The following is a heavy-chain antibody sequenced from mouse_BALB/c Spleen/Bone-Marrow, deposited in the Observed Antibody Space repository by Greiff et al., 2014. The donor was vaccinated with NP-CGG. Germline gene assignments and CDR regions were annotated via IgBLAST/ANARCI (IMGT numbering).Heavy chain of an antibody. J-gene: IGHJ2*01. CDR3: ASYVSGYYFDY. Sequence: EVKLMESGAELVKPGASVKLSCTASGSNIKDTYMHWVKQRPEQGLEWIGRIDPANGNTKYDPKFQGKATITADTSSNTAYLQLSSLTSEDTAVYYCASYVSGYYFDYWGQGTTLTVSS. V-gene: IGHV14-3*02. CDR1: GSNIKDTY. CDR2: IDPANGNT.